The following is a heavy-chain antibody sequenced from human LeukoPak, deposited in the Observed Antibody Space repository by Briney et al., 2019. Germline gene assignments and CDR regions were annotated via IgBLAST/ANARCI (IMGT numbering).Heavy chain of an antibody. CDR2: INHSGST. CDR3: GRGPQRSGWYTY. J-gene: IGHJ4*02. CDR1: GGSFSGYY. Sequence: SETLSLTCAVYGGSFSGYYWSWIRQPPGKGLEWIGEINHSGSTNYNPSLKSRVTISVDTPKNQFSLKLSSVTVPDTPWIYDGRGPQRSGWYTYWGQGTLVSVSS. V-gene: IGHV4-34*01. D-gene: IGHD6-19*01.